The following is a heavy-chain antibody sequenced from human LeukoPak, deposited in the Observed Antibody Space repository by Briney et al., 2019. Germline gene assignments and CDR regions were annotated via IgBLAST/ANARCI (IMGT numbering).Heavy chain of an antibody. CDR3: ARGTYDFWSGLTWDFDY. V-gene: IGHV3-30-3*01. CDR1: GFTFSSYA. J-gene: IGHJ4*02. Sequence: GGSLRLSCAASGFTFSSYAMHWVRQAPGKGLEWVAVISYDGSNKYYADSVKGRFTISRDKSKNTLYLQMNSLRAEDTAVYYCARGTYDFWSGLTWDFDYWGQGTLVTVSS. CDR2: ISYDGSNK. D-gene: IGHD3-3*01.